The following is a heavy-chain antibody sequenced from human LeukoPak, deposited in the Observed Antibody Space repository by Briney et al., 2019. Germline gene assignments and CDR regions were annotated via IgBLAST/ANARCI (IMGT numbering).Heavy chain of an antibody. J-gene: IGHJ4*02. CDR2: VYHSGST. V-gene: IGHV4-38-2*01. Sequence: PSDTLSLTCAVSGSSISNAYYWGRVRQAPGKGLEWIGSVYHSGSTFYNPSLKSRVTISVDTSKNHFSLELNSVTAADTALYYCARNSSGWFFDYWGQGTLVTVSS. CDR3: ARNSSGWFFDY. D-gene: IGHD6-19*01. CDR1: GSSISNAYY.